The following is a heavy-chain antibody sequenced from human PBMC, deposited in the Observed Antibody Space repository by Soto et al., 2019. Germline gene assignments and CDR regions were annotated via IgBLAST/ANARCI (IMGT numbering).Heavy chain of an antibody. Sequence: ASETLSLTCTVSCASISSYYWAWIPQSPGKGLEWIGYVYHSGSTNYNPSLRSRVTISVDTSKNQFSLRLSSVTAADTAVYYCTRDGTKSNWSFDSWSQGTLVTVSS. CDR2: VYHSGST. CDR1: CASISSYY. CDR3: TRDGTKSNWSFDS. J-gene: IGHJ4*02. V-gene: IGHV4-59*01. D-gene: IGHD6-13*01.